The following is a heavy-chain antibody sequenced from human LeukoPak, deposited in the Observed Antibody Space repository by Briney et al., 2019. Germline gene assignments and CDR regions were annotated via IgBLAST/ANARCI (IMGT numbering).Heavy chain of an antibody. Sequence: ASVKVSCKASGYTFTGYYMHWVRQAPGQGLEWMGWISAYNGNTNYAQKLQGRVTMTTDTSTSTAYMELRSLRSDDTAVYYCVWWGTGIAVAGTPTDYYYYMDVWGKGTTVTVSS. D-gene: IGHD6-19*01. J-gene: IGHJ6*03. CDR3: VWWGTGIAVAGTPTDYYYYMDV. CDR2: ISAYNGNT. V-gene: IGHV1-18*04. CDR1: GYTFTGYY.